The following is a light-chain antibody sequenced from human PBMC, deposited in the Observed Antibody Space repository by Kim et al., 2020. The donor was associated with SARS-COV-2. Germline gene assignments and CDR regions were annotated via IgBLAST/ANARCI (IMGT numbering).Light chain of an antibody. CDR2: GKN. J-gene: IGLJ2*01. CDR3: NSRDSSGNHLV. CDR1: SLRSYY. Sequence: ALGQTVRITCQGDSLRSYYASWYQQKPGQGPGLVIYGKNNRPSGIPDRFSGSSSGNTASLTITGAQAEDEADYYCNSRDSSGNHLVFGGGTQLTVL. V-gene: IGLV3-19*01.